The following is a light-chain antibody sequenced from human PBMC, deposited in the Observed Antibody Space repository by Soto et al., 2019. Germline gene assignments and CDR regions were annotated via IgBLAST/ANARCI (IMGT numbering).Light chain of an antibody. V-gene: IGKV2-28*01. CDR2: LGS. CDR3: MQTLETPRT. J-gene: IGKJ1*01. CDR1: QSLLYKKKNNY. Sequence: DIVMTQSPLSLPVTPGEAASISCRSTQSLLYKKKNNYLNWYLQKPGESRQRLFILGSNRASGVPDRFSGSGSGTYFTLRISRVEAEDVGIYYCMQTLETPRTFGQGTKVE.